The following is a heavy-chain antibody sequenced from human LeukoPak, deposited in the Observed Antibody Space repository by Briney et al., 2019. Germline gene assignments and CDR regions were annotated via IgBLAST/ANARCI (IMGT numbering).Heavy chain of an antibody. Sequence: GGSLRLSCAASGFTFSSYAMHWVRQAPGKGLEWVAVISYDGSNKYYADSVKGRFTISRDNSKNTLYLQMNSLRAEDTAVYYCARAGIVVVPAAPGGYRGQGTLVTVSS. D-gene: IGHD2-2*01. CDR3: ARAGIVVVPAAPGGY. V-gene: IGHV3-30*04. CDR2: ISYDGSNK. CDR1: GFTFSSYA. J-gene: IGHJ4*02.